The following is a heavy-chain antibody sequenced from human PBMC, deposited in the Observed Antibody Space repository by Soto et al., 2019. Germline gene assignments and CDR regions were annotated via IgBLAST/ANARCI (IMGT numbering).Heavy chain of an antibody. CDR3: AKEGQLLHSYYYYYYMDV. Sequence: GGSLRLSCAASGFTFSSYAMSWVRQAPGKGLEWVSAISGSGGSTYYADSVKGRFTISRDNSKNTLYLQMNSLRAEDTAVYYCAKEGQLLHSYYYYYYMDVWGKGTTVTVSS. V-gene: IGHV3-23*01. J-gene: IGHJ6*03. CDR1: GFTFSSYA. CDR2: ISGSGGST. D-gene: IGHD2-2*01.